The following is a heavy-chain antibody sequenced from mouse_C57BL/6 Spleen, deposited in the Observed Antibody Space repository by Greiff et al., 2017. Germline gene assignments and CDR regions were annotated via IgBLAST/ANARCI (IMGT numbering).Heavy chain of an antibody. CDR3: ARHEEAQAAWFAY. V-gene: IGHV1-62-2*01. J-gene: IGHJ3*01. D-gene: IGHD3-2*02. CDR2: FYPGSGSI. Sequence: VQLQESGAELVKPGASVKLSCKASGYTFTEYTIHWVKQRSGQGLGWIGWFYPGSGSIKYNEKFKDKAPLTADKSSSTVYMELSRLTSEDSAVYFCARHEEAQAAWFAYWGQGTLVTVSA. CDR1: GYTFTEYT.